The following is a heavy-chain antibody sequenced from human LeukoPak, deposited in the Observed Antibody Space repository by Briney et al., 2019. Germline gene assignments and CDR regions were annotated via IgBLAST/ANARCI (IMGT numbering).Heavy chain of an antibody. CDR2: ISWNSGSI. D-gene: IGHD4-17*01. V-gene: IGHV3-9*01. CDR3: AKDISVTPDSEGFDY. J-gene: IGHJ4*02. CDR1: GFTFDDYA. Sequence: PGGSLRLSCAASGFTFDDYAMHWVRRAPGKGLEWVSGISWNSGSIGYADSVEGRFTISRDNAKNSLYLQMNSLRAEDTALYYCAKDISVTPDSEGFDYWGQGTLVTVSS.